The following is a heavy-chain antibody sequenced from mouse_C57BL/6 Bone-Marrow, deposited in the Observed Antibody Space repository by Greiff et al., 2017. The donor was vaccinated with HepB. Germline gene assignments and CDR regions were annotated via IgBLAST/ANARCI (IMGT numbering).Heavy chain of an antibody. Sequence: LVESGAELVRPGTSVKASCKASGYAFTNYLIEWVKQRPGQGLEWIGVINPGSGGTNYNEKFKGKATLTADKSSSTAYMQLSSLTSEDSAVYFCARGDYYGSSLDYWGQGTTLTVSS. CDR1: GYAFTNYL. D-gene: IGHD1-1*01. CDR3: ARGDYYGSSLDY. CDR2: INPGSGGT. J-gene: IGHJ2*01. V-gene: IGHV1-54*01.